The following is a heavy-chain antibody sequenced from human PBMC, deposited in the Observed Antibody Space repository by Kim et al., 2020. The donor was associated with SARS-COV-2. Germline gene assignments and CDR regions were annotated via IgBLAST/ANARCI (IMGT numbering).Heavy chain of an antibody. V-gene: IGHV5-51*01. CDR3: ARPDSSGWWFWFDP. D-gene: IGHD6-19*01. J-gene: IGHJ5*02. Sequence: SPSFQGQVTISADKSISTAYLQWSSLKASDTAMYYCARPDSSGWWFWFDPWGQGTLVTVSS.